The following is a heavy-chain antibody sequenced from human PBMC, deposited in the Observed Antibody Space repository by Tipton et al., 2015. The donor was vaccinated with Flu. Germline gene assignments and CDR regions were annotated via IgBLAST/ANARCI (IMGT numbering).Heavy chain of an antibody. CDR3: AKVIPELVSGLDY. J-gene: IGHJ4*02. CDR2: ISTSRNYI. CDR1: GFTFSTYS. Sequence: SLRLSCAASGFTFSTYSMNWVHQAPGKGLEWVSSISTSRNYIYYADSVKGRFTISRDNVKNSLFLQMNSLRAEDTAVYYCAKVIPELVSGLDYWGQGTLVTVSS. V-gene: IGHV3-21*04. D-gene: IGHD1-7*01.